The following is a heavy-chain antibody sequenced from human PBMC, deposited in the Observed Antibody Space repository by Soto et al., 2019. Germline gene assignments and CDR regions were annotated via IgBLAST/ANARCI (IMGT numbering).Heavy chain of an antibody. Sequence: SETLSLTCTVSGGSISSYYWSWIRQPPGKGLEWIGYIYYSGSTNYNPSLKSRVTISVDTSKNQFSLKLSSATAADTAVYYCARDAGENFDYWGQGTLVTVSS. CDR3: ARDAGENFDY. CDR2: IYYSGST. V-gene: IGHV4-59*01. J-gene: IGHJ4*02. D-gene: IGHD4-17*01. CDR1: GGSISSYY.